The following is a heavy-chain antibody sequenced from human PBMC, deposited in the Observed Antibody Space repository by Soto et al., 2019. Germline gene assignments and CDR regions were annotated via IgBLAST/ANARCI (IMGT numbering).Heavy chain of an antibody. V-gene: IGHV1-8*01. CDR2: RNPNSGNT. D-gene: IGHD4-17*01. CDR3: ASGSGLRKSDY. J-gene: IGHJ4*02. Sequence: QVQLVQSGAEVKKPGASVKVSCKASGYTFTSYDIHWVRQATGQGLEWMGWRNPNSGNTGYAQKFQGRVTMTRNTSMSTAYMELSSLRSEYTAVYYCASGSGLRKSDYWGQGTLVTVSS. CDR1: GYTFTSYD.